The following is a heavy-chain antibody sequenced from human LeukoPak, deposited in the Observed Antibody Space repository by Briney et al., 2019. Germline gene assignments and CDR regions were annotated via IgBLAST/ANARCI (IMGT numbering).Heavy chain of an antibody. V-gene: IGHV3-74*01. D-gene: IGHD4-17*01. CDR1: GFTFSSYG. CDR2: INSDGSST. J-gene: IGHJ4*02. Sequence: PGRSLRLSCAASGFTFSSYGMHWVRQAPGKGLVWVSRINSDGSSTSYADSVKGRFTISRDNAKNTLYLQMNSLRAEDTAVYYCARDTDTVTTILDYWGQGTLVTVSS. CDR3: ARDTDTVTTILDY.